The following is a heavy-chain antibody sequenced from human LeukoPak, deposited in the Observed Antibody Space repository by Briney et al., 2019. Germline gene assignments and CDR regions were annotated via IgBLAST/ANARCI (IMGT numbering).Heavy chain of an antibody. CDR2: INHSGST. Sequence: SPETRSPTGAFYGGSFSGYYWSGIRQPPGKVLGWIGEINHSGSTNYNPSLKGRFTISVDTSNNQCSLKLSSVTAADTAVYYCARARYCSGGSCYYNRPYNTKEYFQHWGEGTLVTVSS. J-gene: IGHJ1*01. CDR3: ARARYCSGGSCYYNRPYNTKEYFQH. D-gene: IGHD2-15*01. CDR1: GGSFSGYY. V-gene: IGHV4-34*01.